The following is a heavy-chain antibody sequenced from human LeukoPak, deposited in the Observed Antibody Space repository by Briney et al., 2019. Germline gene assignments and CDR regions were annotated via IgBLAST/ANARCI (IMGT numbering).Heavy chain of an antibody. D-gene: IGHD6-19*01. CDR1: GNYW. CDR3: AKDLVAVAEDAFDI. CDR2: INSDGSWT. Sequence: GGSLRLSCAASGNYWMHWVRQVPGKGLVWVSHINSDGSWTSYADSVKGRFTISKDNAKNTVYLQMNSLRAEDTALYYCAKDLVAVAEDAFDIWGHGTMVTVSS. V-gene: IGHV3-74*01. J-gene: IGHJ3*02.